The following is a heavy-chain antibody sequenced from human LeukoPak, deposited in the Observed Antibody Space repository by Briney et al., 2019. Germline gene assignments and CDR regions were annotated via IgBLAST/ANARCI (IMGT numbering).Heavy chain of an antibody. Sequence: GGSLRLSCEASGFTFSTFAMSWVRQTPGKGLQWVSSISRLGGNTHYADSVKGLFTISRDNSKNMLYLQMNSLRAEDTGVYYCAKDFVGTGDFRGGDYWGQGTLVTVSS. CDR2: ISRLGGNT. D-gene: IGHD7-27*01. V-gene: IGHV3-23*01. J-gene: IGHJ4*02. CDR3: AKDFVGTGDFRGGDY. CDR1: GFTFSTFA.